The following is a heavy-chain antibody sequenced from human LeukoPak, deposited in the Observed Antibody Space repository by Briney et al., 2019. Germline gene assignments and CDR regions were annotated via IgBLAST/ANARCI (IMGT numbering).Heavy chain of an antibody. V-gene: IGHV4-39*07. Sequence: SETLSLTCTVSGGSISSSSYYWGWIRQPPGKGLEWIGSIYYSGSTYYNPSLKSRVTISVDTSKDQFSLKLSSVTAADTAVDYCARVNKRVYFDYWGQGTLVTVSS. CDR1: GGSISSSSYY. CDR3: ARVNKRVYFDY. CDR2: IYYSGST. J-gene: IGHJ4*02.